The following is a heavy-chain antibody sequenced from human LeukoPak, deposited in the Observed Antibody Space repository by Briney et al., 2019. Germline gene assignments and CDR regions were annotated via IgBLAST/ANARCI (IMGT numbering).Heavy chain of an antibody. CDR2: ISAYNGNT. Sequence: ASVKVSCKASGYTFTSYGISWVRQAPGQGLEWMGWISAYNGNTNYAQKLQGRVTMTTDTSTSTAYMELRSLRSDDTAVYYCARDLRIGYCSSTSCSPKAGYFDYWGQGTLVTVSS. CDR1: GYTFTSYG. V-gene: IGHV1-18*01. J-gene: IGHJ4*02. D-gene: IGHD2-2*01. CDR3: ARDLRIGYCSSTSCSPKAGYFDY.